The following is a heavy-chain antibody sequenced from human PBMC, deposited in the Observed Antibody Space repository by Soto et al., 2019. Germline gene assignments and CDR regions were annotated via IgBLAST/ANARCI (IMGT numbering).Heavy chain of an antibody. D-gene: IGHD3-3*01. J-gene: IGHJ6*02. V-gene: IGHV3-30-3*01. CDR2: ITYDGSTK. CDR3: ARDVGTQMDFWSTSGMDV. CDR1: GLSFGDDA. Sequence: VHLVESGGGVVQPGRPLRLSCAASGLSFGDDAMHWVRQAPGKGLEWVAVITYDGSTKNYADSVRGRFTISRDNSKSTLYLHMDSLITDDTAVYYCARDVGTQMDFWSTSGMDVWGQVTTVTVSS.